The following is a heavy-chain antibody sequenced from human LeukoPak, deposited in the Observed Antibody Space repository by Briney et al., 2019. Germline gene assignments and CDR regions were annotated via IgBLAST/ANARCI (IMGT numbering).Heavy chain of an antibody. J-gene: IGHJ3*02. Sequence: GGSLRLSCAASGFTFDDYAMHWVRQAPGKGLEWVSGISWNSGSIGYADSVKGRFTISRDNAKNSLYLQMNSLRAEDTALYYCAKGLGYCSSTSCDDAFDIWGQGTMVTVSS. V-gene: IGHV3-9*01. CDR1: GFTFDDYA. CDR3: AKGLGYCSSTSCDDAFDI. CDR2: ISWNSGSI. D-gene: IGHD2-2*01.